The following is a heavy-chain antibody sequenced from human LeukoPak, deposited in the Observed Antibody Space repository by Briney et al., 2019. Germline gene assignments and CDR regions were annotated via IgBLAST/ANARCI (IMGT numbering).Heavy chain of an antibody. CDR1: GFTFSSYA. D-gene: IGHD3-22*01. Sequence: PGGSLRLSCAASGFTFSSYAMSWVRQAPGKGLEWVAVISYDGSNKYYADSVKGRFTISRDNSKNTLYLQMNSLRAEDTAVYYCAKDQPDYYDSSGYEYYFDYWGQGTLVTVSS. CDR3: AKDQPDYYDSSGYEYYFDY. V-gene: IGHV3-30*18. CDR2: ISYDGSNK. J-gene: IGHJ4*02.